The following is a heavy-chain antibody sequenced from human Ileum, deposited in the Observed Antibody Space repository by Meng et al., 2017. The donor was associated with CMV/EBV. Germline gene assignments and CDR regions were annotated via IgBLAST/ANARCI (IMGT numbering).Heavy chain of an antibody. D-gene: IGHD6-13*01. J-gene: IGHJ5*02. CDR2: IFFSGTT. CDR3: ARFRIAALGNLFDP. CDR1: GAPIISGDYY. V-gene: IGHV4-30-4*08. Sequence: QVQLQQSGPGLVKTSQTLSLSCPGSGAPIISGDYYWSWIRQPPGKGLEWIGYIFFSGTTYYNPSLNNRVIISIDTPRNQFSLKVDSVTAADTAVYYCARFRIAALGNLFDPWGHGTLVTVSS.